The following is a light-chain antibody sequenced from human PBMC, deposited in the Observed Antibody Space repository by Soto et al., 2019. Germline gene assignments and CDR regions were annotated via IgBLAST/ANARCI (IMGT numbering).Light chain of an antibody. CDR1: QSVSSNY. CDR2: GAS. J-gene: IGKJ4*01. Sequence: EIVCARSPVTLSLSPAERASLSCRVSQSVSSNYLAWYQQTPGQAPRLLIYGASTRATGIPDRFRGSGSGTDFNLTITRLETEDFAVYWCQQYDESPIFGGGTKVDIK. V-gene: IGKV3-20*01. CDR3: QQYDESPI.